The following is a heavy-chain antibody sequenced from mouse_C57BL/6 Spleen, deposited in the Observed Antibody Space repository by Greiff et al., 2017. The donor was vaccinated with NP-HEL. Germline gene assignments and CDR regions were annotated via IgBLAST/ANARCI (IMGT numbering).Heavy chain of an antibody. Sequence: EVMLVESGAELVRPGASVKLSCTASGFNIKDDYMHWVKQRPEQGLEWIGWIDPENGDTEYASKFQGKATITADTSSNTAYLQLSSLTSEDTAVYYCTRGITTVVARAYWGQGTLVTVSA. V-gene: IGHV14-4*01. CDR2: IDPENGDT. J-gene: IGHJ3*01. CDR3: TRGITTVVARAY. D-gene: IGHD1-1*01. CDR1: GFNIKDDY.